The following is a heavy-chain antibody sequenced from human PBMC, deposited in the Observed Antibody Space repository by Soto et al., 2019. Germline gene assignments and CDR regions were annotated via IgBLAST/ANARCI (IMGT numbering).Heavy chain of an antibody. CDR3: ARVRRYSSSWYYYYYGREV. V-gene: IGHV4-34*01. CDR1: GGSFSGYY. D-gene: IGHD6-13*01. CDR2: INHSGST. Sequence: SETLSLTCAVYGGSFSGYYWSWIRQPPWKGLEWIGEINHSGSTNYNPSLKSRVTISVDTSKNQFSLKLSSVTAADTAVYYCARVRRYSSSWYYYYYGREVLGKGTTVNVSS. J-gene: IGHJ6*04.